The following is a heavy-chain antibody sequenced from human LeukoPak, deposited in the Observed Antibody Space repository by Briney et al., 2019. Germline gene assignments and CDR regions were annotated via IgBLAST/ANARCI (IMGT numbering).Heavy chain of an antibody. D-gene: IGHD1-14*01. CDR3: ARGAPESHYGMDV. V-gene: IGHV1-69*13. J-gene: IGHJ6*02. Sequence: ASVKVSCKASGGTFSSYAISWVRQAPGQGLEWMGGIIPIFGTANYAQKFQGRVTITADESTSTAYMELSSLRFEDTAVYYCARGAPESHYGMDVWGQGTTVTVSS. CDR2: IIPIFGTA. CDR1: GGTFSSYA.